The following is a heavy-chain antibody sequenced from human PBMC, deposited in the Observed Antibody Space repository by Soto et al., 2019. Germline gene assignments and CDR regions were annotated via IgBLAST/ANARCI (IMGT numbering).Heavy chain of an antibody. CDR1: GYTFTSYY. D-gene: IGHD2-8*01. CDR3: ARDPPYCTNAVCPAEGDY. V-gene: IGHV1-46*01. Sequence: GASVKVSCKASGYTFTSYYMHWVRQAPGQGLEWMGIINPSGGSTSYAQKFQGRVTMTRDTSTSTVYMELSSLRSEDTAVYYCARDPPYCTNAVCPAEGDYWGQGTLVTVSS. CDR2: INPSGGST. J-gene: IGHJ4*02.